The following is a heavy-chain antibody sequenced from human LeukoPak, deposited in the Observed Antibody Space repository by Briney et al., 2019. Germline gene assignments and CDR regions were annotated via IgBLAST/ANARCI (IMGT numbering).Heavy chain of an antibody. CDR3: ARDPGMGYYYYYMDV. Sequence: ASVKVSCKASGYTFTGYYMHWVRQAPGQGLEWMGWINPNSGGTNYAQKFQGRVTMTRDTSISTAYMELSRLRSDDTAVYYCARDPGMGYYYYYMDVWGKGTTVTISS. CDR1: GYTFTGYY. V-gene: IGHV1-2*02. J-gene: IGHJ6*03. CDR2: INPNSGGT. D-gene: IGHD3-10*01.